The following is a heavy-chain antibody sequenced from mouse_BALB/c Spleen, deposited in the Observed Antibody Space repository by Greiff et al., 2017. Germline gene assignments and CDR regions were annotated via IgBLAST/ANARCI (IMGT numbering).Heavy chain of an antibody. CDR3: ARGTTDYFDY. V-gene: IGHV5-12-2*01. D-gene: IGHD1-1*01. J-gene: IGHJ2*01. CDR1: GFTFSSYT. Sequence: EVQLVESGGGLVQPGGSLKLSCAASGFTFSSYTMSWVRQTPEKRLEWVAYISNGGGSTYYPDTVKGRFTISRDNAKNTLYLQMSSLKSEDTAMYYCARGTTDYFDYWGQGTTLTVSS. CDR2: ISNGGGST.